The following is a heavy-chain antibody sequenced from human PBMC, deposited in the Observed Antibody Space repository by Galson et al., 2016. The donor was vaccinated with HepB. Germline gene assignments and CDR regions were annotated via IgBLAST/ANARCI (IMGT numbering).Heavy chain of an antibody. D-gene: IGHD2-8*02. CDR3: ARDVLFRFDY. CDR2: ISANSGNT. V-gene: IGHV1-18*04. CDR1: GYRFPTYG. J-gene: IGHJ4*02. Sequence: CKASGYRFPTYGISWVRQAPGQGLEWLGWISANSGNTIYAQKFQDRVTMTRDTSASTVYMDLRSLRSDDTAGYYCARDVLFRFDYWGQGTLVTVSS.